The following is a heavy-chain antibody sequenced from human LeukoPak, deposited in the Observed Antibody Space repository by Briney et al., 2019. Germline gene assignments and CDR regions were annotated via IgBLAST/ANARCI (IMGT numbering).Heavy chain of an antibody. V-gene: IGHV3-23*01. CDR1: GFTFSSYA. D-gene: IGHD3-22*01. CDR3: AASYYYDSSGLGAFDI. CDR2: ISGSGGST. Sequence: GGSLRLSCAASGFTFSSYAMSWVRQAPGKGLEWVSAISGSGGSTYYADSVKGRFTISRGNSKNTLYLQMNSLRAEDTAVYYCAASYYYDSSGLGAFDIWGQGTMVTVSS. J-gene: IGHJ3*02.